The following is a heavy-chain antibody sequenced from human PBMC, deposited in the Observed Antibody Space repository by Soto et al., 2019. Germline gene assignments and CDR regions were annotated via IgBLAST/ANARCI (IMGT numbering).Heavy chain of an antibody. CDR2: IIPILGIA. D-gene: IGHD2-15*01. CDR1: GGTFSSYT. Sequence: GASVKVSCKASGGTFSSYTISWVRQAPGQGLEWMGRIIPILGIANYAQKFQGRVTITADKSTSTAYMELSSLRSEDTAVYYCAREGCSGGSCYAHFDYWGQGTLVTVSS. J-gene: IGHJ4*02. CDR3: AREGCSGGSCYAHFDY. V-gene: IGHV1-69*04.